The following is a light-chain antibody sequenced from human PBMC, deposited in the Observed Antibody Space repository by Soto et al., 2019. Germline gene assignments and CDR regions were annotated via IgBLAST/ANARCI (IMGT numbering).Light chain of an antibody. CDR2: DNN. Sequence: QSVLTQPPSVSAAPGQKVTISCSGSSSNIGNNYVSWYQQLPGTAPKLLIYDNNKRPSGIPDRFSDSKSGTSATLAITGLQTGDEADYYCGTWDSSLGAYVFGTGTKVTVL. CDR3: GTWDSSLGAYV. CDR1: SSNIGNNY. J-gene: IGLJ1*01. V-gene: IGLV1-51*01.